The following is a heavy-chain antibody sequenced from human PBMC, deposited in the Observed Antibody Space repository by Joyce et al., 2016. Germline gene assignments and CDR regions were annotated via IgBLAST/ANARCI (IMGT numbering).Heavy chain of an antibody. V-gene: IGHV3-30*04. CDR1: GFTFRNYV. CDR2: ISYDGSSK. Sequence: VQLVESGGGVVQPGRSLRLSCAASGFTFRNYVLHWVRQAPGKWLEWVAVISYDGSSKYYADSVKGRFTISRDNSKSTLYMQMNSRRAEETAVYYCERDNAPVFGVDYYYYNMDVWGQGTTVTVSS. CDR3: ERDNAPVFGVDYYYYNMDV. D-gene: IGHD3-3*01. J-gene: IGHJ6*02.